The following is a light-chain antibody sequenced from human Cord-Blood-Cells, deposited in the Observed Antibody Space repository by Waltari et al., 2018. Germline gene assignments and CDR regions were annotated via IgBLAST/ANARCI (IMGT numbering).Light chain of an antibody. V-gene: IGKV4-1*01. J-gene: IGKJ3*01. CDR3: QQYYSTPPT. CDR1: QSVLYSSNNKNY. Sequence: DIMMTQSPDSLAVSLGERATINCKSSQSVLYSSNNKNYLAWYQQKPGQPPKLLIYWASTRESGVPDRFRGSGSGTNFTLTISSLQAEDVAVYYCQQYYSTPPTFGPGTKVDIK. CDR2: WAS.